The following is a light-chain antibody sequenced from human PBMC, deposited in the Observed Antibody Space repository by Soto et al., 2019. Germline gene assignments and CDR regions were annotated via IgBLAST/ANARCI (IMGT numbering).Light chain of an antibody. CDR2: KAS. Sequence: DIHVTHAPSTLSSSLGGRITITCRASQSISTRLAWYQQKPGKAPKLLIYKASTLKSGVPSRFSGSGSGTEFTLTISSLQPDDFATYYCQHYNSYSEAFGQGTKVDIK. J-gene: IGKJ1*01. CDR1: QSISTR. CDR3: QHYNSYSEA. V-gene: IGKV1-5*03.